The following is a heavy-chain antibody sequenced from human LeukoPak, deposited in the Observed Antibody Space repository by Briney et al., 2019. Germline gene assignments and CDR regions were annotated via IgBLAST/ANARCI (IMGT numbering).Heavy chain of an antibody. J-gene: IGHJ4*02. CDR1: GFTFSSYA. V-gene: IGHV3-23*05. CDR2: IYSGGNT. CDR3: ARRAGEYSHPYDY. D-gene: IGHD4-17*01. Sequence: GGSLRLSCAASGFTFSSYAMSWVRQAPGKGLEWVSFIYSGGNTLFSDSVEGRFTISRDNSKNTLYLQMNSLRAEDTAVYYCARRAGEYSHPYDYWGQGTLVTVSS.